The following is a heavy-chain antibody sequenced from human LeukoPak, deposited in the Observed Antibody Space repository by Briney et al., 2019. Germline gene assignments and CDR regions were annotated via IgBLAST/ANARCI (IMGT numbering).Heavy chain of an antibody. J-gene: IGHJ4*02. V-gene: IGHV4-59*01. CDR3: ARGDGYNWEYFFDY. D-gene: IGHD5-24*01. CDR1: GGSISNYY. Sequence: SETLSLTCTVSGGSISNYYWSWIRQPPGKGLEWIGYMSYSGNTNYNPSLKSRVTISLDTSKNQFSLKLTSVTAADTALYYCARGDGYNWEYFFDYWGQGTLGTVS. CDR2: MSYSGNT.